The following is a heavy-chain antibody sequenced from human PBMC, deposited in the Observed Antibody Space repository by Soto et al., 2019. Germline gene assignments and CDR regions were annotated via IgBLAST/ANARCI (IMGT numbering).Heavy chain of an antibody. D-gene: IGHD3-9*01. V-gene: IGHV3-21*01. CDR3: AIRGAHYDILTGYSYYFDY. J-gene: IGHJ4*02. CDR1: GFTFSSYS. Sequence: GGSLRLSCAASGFTFSSYSMNWVRQAPGKGLEWVSSISSSSSYIYYADSVKGRFTISRDNAKKSLYLQMNILRSEDTAVYYCAIRGAHYDILTGYSYYFDYWGQGTLVTVCS. CDR2: ISSSSSYI.